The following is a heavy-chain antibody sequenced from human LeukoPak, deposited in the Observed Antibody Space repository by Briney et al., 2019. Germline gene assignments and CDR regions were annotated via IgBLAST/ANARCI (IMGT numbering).Heavy chain of an antibody. J-gene: IGHJ4*02. V-gene: IGHV1-18*01. D-gene: IGHD2-21*01. CDR1: GYTFTNYG. CDR3: ARGVISPLDY. Sequence: ASVKVSCKASGYTFTNYGISWVRQAPGQGLEWMGWISIFNANTNYAQKLQGRVTMTTDTSTSTAYMELRGLRSDDTAVYYCARGVISPLDYWGQGTLVTASS. CDR2: ISIFNANT.